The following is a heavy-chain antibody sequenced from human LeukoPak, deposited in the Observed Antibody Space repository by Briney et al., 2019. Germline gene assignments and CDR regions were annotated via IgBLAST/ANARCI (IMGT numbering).Heavy chain of an antibody. CDR2: IKTDGTYA. Sequence: GGSLRLSCAASGFTFSNYWMHWVRQAPGKGLVWVSRIKTDGTYASYAESVKGRFTVSRDNAKNTPYLQMNSLRAEDTAVYYCVRWQDIWGQGTMVTVSS. CDR3: VRWQDI. J-gene: IGHJ3*02. V-gene: IGHV3-74*01. CDR1: GFTFSNYW.